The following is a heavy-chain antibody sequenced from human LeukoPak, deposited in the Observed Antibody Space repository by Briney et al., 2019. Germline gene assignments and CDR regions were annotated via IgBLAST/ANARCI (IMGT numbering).Heavy chain of an antibody. D-gene: IGHD5-24*01. V-gene: IGHV4-4*02. J-gene: IGHJ4*02. CDR1: GVSIIRTNW. CDR2: IYYDGVT. Sequence: SGTLSLTCAVSGVSIIRTNWGIWVRQTPGRGLEWIGEIYYDGVTNYNPSLKSRVTISIDKSKNHFSLNLTSVTAADTAVYYCARDRDVAVHHPFYWGQGTLVTVSS. CDR3: ARDRDVAVHHPFY.